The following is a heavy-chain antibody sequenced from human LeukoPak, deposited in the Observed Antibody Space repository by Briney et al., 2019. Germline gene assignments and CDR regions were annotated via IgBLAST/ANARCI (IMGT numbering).Heavy chain of an antibody. CDR3: ARDNGFGEEEKNGMDV. J-gene: IGHJ6*02. CDR2: ISYDGSNK. V-gene: IGHV3-30*04. D-gene: IGHD3-10*01. Sequence: GGSLRLSCAASGFTFSSYAMHWVRQAPGKGLEWVAVISYDGSNKYYADSVKGRFTISRDNSKNTLYLQMNSLRAEDTAVYYCARDNGFGEEEKNGMDVWGQGTTVTVSS. CDR1: GFTFSSYA.